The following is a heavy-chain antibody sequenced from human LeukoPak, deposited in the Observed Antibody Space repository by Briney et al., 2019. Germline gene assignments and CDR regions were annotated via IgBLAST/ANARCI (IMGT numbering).Heavy chain of an antibody. J-gene: IGHJ2*01. D-gene: IGHD4-23*01. CDR3: ARDKGEEGNLWYFDL. Sequence: PSETLSLTCTVSGGSISSYYWSWIRQPLGKGLEWMGYIYYSGSTNYNPSLKSRVTISVDTSKNQFSLKLSSVTAADTAVYYCARDKGEEGNLWYFDLWGRGTLVTVTS. CDR2: IYYSGST. V-gene: IGHV4-59*01. CDR1: GGSISSYY.